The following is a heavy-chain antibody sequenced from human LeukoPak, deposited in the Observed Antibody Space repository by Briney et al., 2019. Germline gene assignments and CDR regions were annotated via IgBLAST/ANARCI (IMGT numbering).Heavy chain of an antibody. V-gene: IGHV3-21*01. CDR2: ISSSSSYI. J-gene: IGHJ4*02. Sequence: GGSLRLSCAASGFTFSSYSMNWVRQAPGKGLEWVSSISSSSSYIYYADSVKGRFTISRDNAENPLYLQMNSLRAEDTAVYYCARLRSTSYYFDYWGQGTLVTVSS. D-gene: IGHD2-2*01. CDR3: ARLRSTSYYFDY. CDR1: GFTFSSYS.